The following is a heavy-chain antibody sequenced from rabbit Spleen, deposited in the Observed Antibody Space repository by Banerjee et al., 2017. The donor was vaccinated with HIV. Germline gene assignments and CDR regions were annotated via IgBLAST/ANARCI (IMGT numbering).Heavy chain of an antibody. V-gene: IGHV1S45*01. Sequence: QEQLVESGGGLVQPEGSLTLTCKASGFSFNSGYDMCWVRQAPGKGLVWVACAYAGSSGGTYSATWAKGRFTISNDNAQNTVFLQMTSLTVADTATYFCARDPAYSSGSGSAIPYLWGQGTLVT. CDR2: AYAGSSGGT. J-gene: IGHJ4*01. CDR1: GFSFNSGYD. D-gene: IGHD1-1*01. CDR3: ARDPAYSSGSGSAIPYL.